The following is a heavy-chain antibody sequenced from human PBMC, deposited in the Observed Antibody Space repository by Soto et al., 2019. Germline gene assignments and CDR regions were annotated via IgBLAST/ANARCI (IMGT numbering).Heavy chain of an antibody. Sequence: ASVKVSCKASGYTFTSFGVNWVRQAPGEGLEWMGWANAYNGNTNYAQKFQGRVTMTADTSTSTAYMEVRSLRSDDTAVYYCATGPAGIAAHGIWGQGPLITFSS. D-gene: IGHD6-13*01. J-gene: IGHJ4*02. V-gene: IGHV1-18*01. CDR3: ATGPAGIAAHGI. CDR1: GYTFTSFG. CDR2: ANAYNGNT.